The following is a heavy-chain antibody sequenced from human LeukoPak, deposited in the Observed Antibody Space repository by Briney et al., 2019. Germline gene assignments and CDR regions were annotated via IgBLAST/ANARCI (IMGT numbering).Heavy chain of an antibody. Sequence: GGSLRLSCAASGFTFRSYSMNWVRQAPGKGLEWVSAIDPSSTYIYYADSVKGRFTISRDNAENSLYLQMNSLRVEDTAVYYCAKDPSRNSTSCLDYWGQGTLVTVSS. CDR3: AKDPSRNSTSCLDY. D-gene: IGHD2-2*01. CDR2: IDPSSTYI. CDR1: GFTFRSYS. J-gene: IGHJ4*02. V-gene: IGHV3-21*01.